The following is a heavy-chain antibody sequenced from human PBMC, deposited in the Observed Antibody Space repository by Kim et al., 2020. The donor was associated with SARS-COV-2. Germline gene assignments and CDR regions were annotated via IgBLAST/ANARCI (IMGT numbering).Heavy chain of an antibody. Sequence: ADSVRGLFTLPRDRSKNTVYVQMNSVRAEDTAVYYCAKGLYSSGLDAFDIWGQGTMVTVSS. CDR3: AKGLYSSGLDAFDI. D-gene: IGHD6-19*01. V-gene: IGHV3-23*01. J-gene: IGHJ3*02.